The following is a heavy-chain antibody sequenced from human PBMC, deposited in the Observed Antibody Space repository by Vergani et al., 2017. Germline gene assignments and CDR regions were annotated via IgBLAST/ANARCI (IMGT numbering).Heavy chain of an antibody. CDR2: IFYTGTS. J-gene: IGHJ6*03. CDR3: ARHKEQLVPGNYYYYYYTDV. Sequence: QLQLQESGPGLLKPSETLSLTCSVSGTSISGSSDYWGWIRQPPGKGLEWIGSIFYTGTSYYNPSLESRATNSVDTSKNQFSLKLKSVTAADTAVYYCARHKEQLVPGNYYYYYYTDVWGKGTTVTVSS. V-gene: IGHV4-39*01. D-gene: IGHD6-13*01. CDR1: GTSISGSSDY.